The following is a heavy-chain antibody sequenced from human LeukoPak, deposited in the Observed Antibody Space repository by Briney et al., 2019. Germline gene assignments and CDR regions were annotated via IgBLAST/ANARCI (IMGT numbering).Heavy chain of an antibody. CDR2: INHSGST. CDR3: ARGSSLAYCSGGSCYGLYYYGMDV. Sequence: SETLSLTCAVYGGSFSGYYWSWIRQPPGKGLEWIGEINHSGSTTYNPSLKSRVTISVDTSKNQFSLKLSSVTAADTAVYYCARGSSLAYCSGGSCYGLYYYGMDVWGQGTTVTVSS. CDR1: GGSFSGYY. D-gene: IGHD2-15*01. V-gene: IGHV4-34*01. J-gene: IGHJ6*02.